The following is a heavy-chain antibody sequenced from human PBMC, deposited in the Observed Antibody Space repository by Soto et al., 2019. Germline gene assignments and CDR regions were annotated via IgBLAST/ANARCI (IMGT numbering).Heavy chain of an antibody. V-gene: IGHV4-31*03. D-gene: IGHD1-26*01. J-gene: IGHJ5*02. CDR1: GGSISSGGYY. CDR2: IYYSGST. CDR3: ARDIHLYSGWFDP. Sequence: QVQLQESGPGLVKPSQTLSLTCTVSGGSISSGGYYWSWIRQHPGKGLEWIGYIYYSGSTYYNPSLKSRVTISVDTSKNQFALKLSSVTAADTAVYYCARDIHLYSGWFDPWGQGTLVTVSS.